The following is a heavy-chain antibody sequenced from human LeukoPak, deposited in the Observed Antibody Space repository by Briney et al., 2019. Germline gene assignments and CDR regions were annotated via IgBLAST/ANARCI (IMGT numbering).Heavy chain of an antibody. V-gene: IGHV1-69*05. D-gene: IGHD3-22*01. J-gene: IGHJ4*02. CDR1: GGTFSSYA. CDR2: IIPIFGTA. Sequence: SVKVSCKASGGTFSSYAISWVRQAPGQGLEWMGRIIPIFGTANYAQKFQGRATITTDESTSTAYMELSSLRSEDMAVYYCARDLGYYDSSGSNFDYWGQGTLVTVSS. CDR3: ARDLGYYDSSGSNFDY.